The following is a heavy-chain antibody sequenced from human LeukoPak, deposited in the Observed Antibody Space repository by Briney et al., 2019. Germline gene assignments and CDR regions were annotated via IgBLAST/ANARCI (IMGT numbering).Heavy chain of an antibody. CDR1: GGSISSYY. CDR2: IYYSGST. CDR3: AREGFTVTTFFRIPPSGAFDI. D-gene: IGHD4-17*01. V-gene: IGHV4-59*12. J-gene: IGHJ3*02. Sequence: PSETLSLTCTVSGGSISSYYWSWIRQPPGKGLEWIGYIYYSGSTNYNPSLKSRVTISVDTSKNQFSLRLSSVTAADTAVYYCAREGFTVTTFFRIPPSGAFDIWGQGTMVTVSS.